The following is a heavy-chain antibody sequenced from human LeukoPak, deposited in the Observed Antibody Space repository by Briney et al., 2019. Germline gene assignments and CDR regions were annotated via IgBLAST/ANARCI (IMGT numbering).Heavy chain of an antibody. V-gene: IGHV1-2*02. J-gene: IGHJ4*02. CDR2: INPNSGGT. CDR1: GYTFTGYY. D-gene: IGHD6-19*01. CDR3: ARGPSGSGWPYFDY. Sequence: GASVKVSCKASGYTFTGYYMHWVRQAPGQGLEWMGWINPNSGGTNYAQKFQGRVTMTWDTSISTAYMELSRLRSDDTAVYYCARGPSGSGWPYFDYWGQGTLVTVSS.